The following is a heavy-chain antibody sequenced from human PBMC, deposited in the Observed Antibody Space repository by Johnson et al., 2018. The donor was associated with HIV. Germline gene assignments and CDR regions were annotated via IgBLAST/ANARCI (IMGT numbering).Heavy chain of an antibody. Sequence: VQVVESGGGVVQPGGSLRLSCAASGFNFNNYGMHWVRQAPGKGLEWVAVISYNGANKYYADSVRGRFPISRDNSKDTLYLQMNSLTAEDTAMYFCARDQYRKLTTVAGIWGQGTMVTVSS. CDR3: ARDQYRKLTTVAGI. D-gene: IGHD4-17*01. V-gene: IGHV3-30*19. J-gene: IGHJ3*02. CDR2: ISYNGANK. CDR1: GFNFNNYG.